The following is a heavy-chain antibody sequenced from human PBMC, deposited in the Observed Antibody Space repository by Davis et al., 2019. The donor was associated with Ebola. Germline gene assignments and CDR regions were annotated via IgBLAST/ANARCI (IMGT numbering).Heavy chain of an antibody. CDR3: TRISREVTPDY. CDR1: GFTFSISW. CDR2: INQDGSQK. Sequence: GESLKISCAASGFTFSISWMNWVRQAPGKGLEWVANINQDGSQKYYVDSAKGRFTISRDNAENSLFLQMNSLRAEDTAVYYCTRISREVTPDYWGQGSLVTVSS. D-gene: IGHD2-21*02. J-gene: IGHJ4*02. V-gene: IGHV3-7*03.